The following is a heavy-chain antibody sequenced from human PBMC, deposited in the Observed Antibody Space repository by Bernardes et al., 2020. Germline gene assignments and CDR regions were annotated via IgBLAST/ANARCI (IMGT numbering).Heavy chain of an antibody. J-gene: IGHJ4*02. D-gene: IGHD2-15*01. Sequence: GGSLRLSCAASGFTFSNAWMSWVRKAPGKGLEWVGRIKSKTDGGTTDYAAPVKGRFTISRDDSKNTLYLQMNSLKTEDTAVYYCTTFWACSGGSCYSPTRDYWGQGTLVTVSS. V-gene: IGHV3-15*01. CDR2: IKSKTDGGTT. CDR1: GFTFSNAW. CDR3: TTFWACSGGSCYSPTRDY.